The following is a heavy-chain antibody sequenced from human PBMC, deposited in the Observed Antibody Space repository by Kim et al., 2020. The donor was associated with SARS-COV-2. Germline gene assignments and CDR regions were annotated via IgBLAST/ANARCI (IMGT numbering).Heavy chain of an antibody. V-gene: IGHV5-51*01. CDR2: IYPGDSDT. CDR3: ARHVEYDSSGYLNYYYYGMDV. J-gene: IGHJ6*02. D-gene: IGHD3-22*01. Sequence: GESLKISCKGSGYSFTSYWIGWVRQMPGKGLEWMGIIYPGDSDTRYSPSFQGQVTISADKPISTAYLQWSSLKASDTAMYYCARHVEYDSSGYLNYYYYGMDVWGQGNTVTVSS. CDR1: GYSFTSYW.